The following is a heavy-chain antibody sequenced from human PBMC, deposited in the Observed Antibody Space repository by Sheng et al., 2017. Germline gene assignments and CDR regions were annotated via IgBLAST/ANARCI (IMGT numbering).Heavy chain of an antibody. Sequence: QVQLVQSGAEVKKPGASVRVSCKASGYSFSDYDISWVRQAPGQGLQWMGWISAYTGNTNYVREFQGRVTMTTDTSTNTAYMELRSLTSNDTAVYFCARVGGEWNGYGDSWGQGTLVIVSS. J-gene: IGHJ4*02. D-gene: IGHD5-12*01. CDR2: ISAYTGNT. V-gene: IGHV1-18*01. CDR1: GYSFSDYD. CDR3: ARVGGEWNGYGDS.